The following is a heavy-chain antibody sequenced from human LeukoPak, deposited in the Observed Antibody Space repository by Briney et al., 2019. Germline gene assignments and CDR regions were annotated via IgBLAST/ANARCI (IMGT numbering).Heavy chain of an antibody. CDR3: VQGGHFDF. D-gene: IGHD3-16*01. CDR1: GFPFSTFW. V-gene: IGHV3-7*01. J-gene: IGHJ4*02. Sequence: GGSLGLSCAASGFPFSTFWMTWGRQTPGKGPEWVANINEDGSKKYYVDSVKGRFTISRDNGKNSLYLEMNSLRADDTALYFCVQGGHFDFWGQGAPVTV. CDR2: INEDGSKK.